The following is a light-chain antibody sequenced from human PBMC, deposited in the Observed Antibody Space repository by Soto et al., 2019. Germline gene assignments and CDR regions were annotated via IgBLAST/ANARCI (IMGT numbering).Light chain of an antibody. CDR3: CSYVGSYTWV. V-gene: IGLV2-11*01. CDR2: DVS. Sequence: QSALTQPRSVSGSPGQSVTISCTGTSSDVGGYNFVSWYQHHPGKAPKLMIYDVSKRPSGVPDRFSGSKSGNTASLTISGLQAEDEADYYCCSYVGSYTWVFGTGTKVTVL. CDR1: SSDVGGYNF. J-gene: IGLJ1*01.